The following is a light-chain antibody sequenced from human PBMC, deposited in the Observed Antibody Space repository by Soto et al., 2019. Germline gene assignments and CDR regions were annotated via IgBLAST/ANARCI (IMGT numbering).Light chain of an antibody. J-gene: IGLJ1*01. CDR2: DVS. Sequence: QSALAQPASVSGSPGQSITISCTGTSSDVGGYNYVSWYQRHPGKAPKLMIFDVSNRPSGVSNRFSGSKSGNTASLTISGLQPEDEADYYCSSYTTSNTRQIVFGTGTKVTVL. V-gene: IGLV2-14*03. CDR1: SSDVGGYNY. CDR3: SSYTTSNTRQIV.